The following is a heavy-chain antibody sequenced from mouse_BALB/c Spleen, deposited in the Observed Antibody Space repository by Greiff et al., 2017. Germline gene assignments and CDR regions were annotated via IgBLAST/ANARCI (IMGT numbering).Heavy chain of an antibody. D-gene: IGHD3-1*01. V-gene: IGHV5-9-4*01. J-gene: IGHJ4*01. Sequence: EVMLVESGGGLVKPGGSLKLSCAASGFTFSSYAMSWVRQSPEKRLEWVAEISSGGSYTYYPDTVTGRFTISRDNAKNTLYLEMSSLRSEDTAMYYCAREPLSRATKGYYAMDYWGQGTSVTVSS. CDR1: GFTFSSYA. CDR3: AREPLSRATKGYYAMDY. CDR2: ISSGGSYT.